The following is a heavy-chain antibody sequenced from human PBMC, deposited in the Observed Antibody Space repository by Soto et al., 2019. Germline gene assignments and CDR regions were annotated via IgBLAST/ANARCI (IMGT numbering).Heavy chain of an antibody. J-gene: IGHJ5*02. CDR2: MNPLSGDT. CDR1: GYTFTGDD. V-gene: IGHV1-8*01. CDR3: ARGVAAAGTDWFDP. Sequence: ASVKVSCKTSGYTFTGDDINWVRQASGQGLEWMGWMNPLSGDTGYAQKSQGRVSMTRNTAISTAYLELSGLRYEDTAVYYCARGVAAAGTDWFDPWGQGTLVTVSS. D-gene: IGHD6-13*01.